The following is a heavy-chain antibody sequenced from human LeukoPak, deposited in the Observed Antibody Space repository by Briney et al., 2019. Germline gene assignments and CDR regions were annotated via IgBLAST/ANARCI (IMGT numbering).Heavy chain of an antibody. J-gene: IGHJ3*02. D-gene: IGHD5-24*01. CDR1: GGSFSGYY. CDR2: INHSGST. CDR3: ASPREMATIYDAFDI. V-gene: IGHV4-34*01. Sequence: PSETLSLTCAVYGGSFSGYYWSWLRQPPGKGLEWIGEINHSGSTNYNPSLKSRVTISVDTSKNQFSLKLSSVTAADTAVYYCASPREMATIYDAFDIWGQGTMVTVSS.